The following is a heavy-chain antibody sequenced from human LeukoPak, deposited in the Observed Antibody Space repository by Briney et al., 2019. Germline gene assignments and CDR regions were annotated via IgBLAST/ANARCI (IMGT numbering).Heavy chain of an antibody. CDR2: IYPGDSDT. CDR1: GYSFTNYW. V-gene: IGHV5-51*01. D-gene: IGHD3-10*01. CDR3: ARLRSLVRGIIEDAFDI. J-gene: IGHJ3*02. Sequence: GESRKISCKGSGYSFTNYWIGWVRQMPGKGLEWMGIIYPGDSDTRYSPSFQGQVTISVDKSISTAYLQWSSLKASDTAMYYCARLRSLVRGIIEDAFDIWGQGTMVTDSS.